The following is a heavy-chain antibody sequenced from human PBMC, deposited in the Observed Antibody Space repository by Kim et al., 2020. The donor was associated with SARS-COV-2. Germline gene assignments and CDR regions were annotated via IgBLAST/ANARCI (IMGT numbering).Heavy chain of an antibody. CDR3: ARGGITAMVFGSPDY. V-gene: IGHV1-46*01. J-gene: IGHJ4*02. D-gene: IGHD5-18*01. Sequence: ASVKVSCKASGYTFTSYYMHWVRQAPGQGLEWMGIINPSGGSTSYAQKFQGRVTMTRDTSTSTVYMELSSLRSEDTAVYYCARGGITAMVFGSPDYWGQGTLVTVSS. CDR1: GYTFTSYY. CDR2: INPSGGST.